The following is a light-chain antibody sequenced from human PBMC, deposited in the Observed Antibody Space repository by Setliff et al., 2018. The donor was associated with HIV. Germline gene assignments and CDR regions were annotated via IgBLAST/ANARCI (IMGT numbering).Light chain of an antibody. V-gene: IGLV2-23*02. CDR2: EVT. CDR1: SSDVGSFSL. J-gene: IGLJ1*01. CDR3: CSYASSQTYV. Sequence: QSALTQPASVSGSPGQSITISCTGTSSDVGSFSLVSWYHQEPGKAPKLIIYEVTKRPSGISDRFSGSKSGNTASLSISGLQTEDEADYYCCSYASSQTYVFGIGTKVTVL.